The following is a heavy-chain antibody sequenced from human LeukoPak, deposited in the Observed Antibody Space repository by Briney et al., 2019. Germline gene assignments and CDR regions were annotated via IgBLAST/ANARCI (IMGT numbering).Heavy chain of an antibody. Sequence: GGSLRLSCAASGFTFSTYWIHWVRQAPGKGLEWVSSISSSSSYIYYADSVKGRFTISRDNAKNSLYLQMNSLRAEDTAVYYCARPDEQQLVRDAFDIWGQGTMVTVSS. CDR2: ISSSSSYI. J-gene: IGHJ3*02. V-gene: IGHV3-21*01. CDR1: GFTFSTYW. D-gene: IGHD6-13*01. CDR3: ARPDEQQLVRDAFDI.